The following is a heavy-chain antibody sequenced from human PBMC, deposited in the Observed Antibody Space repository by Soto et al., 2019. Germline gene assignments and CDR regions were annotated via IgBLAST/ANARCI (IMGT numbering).Heavy chain of an antibody. CDR1: GFTFSSYW. CDR3: ARVDCSGGSRDPLDY. J-gene: IGHJ4*02. CDR2: INSDGSST. V-gene: IGHV3-74*01. D-gene: IGHD2-15*01. Sequence: EVQLVESGGGLVQPGGSLRLSCAASGFTFSSYWMHWVRQAPGKGLVWVSRINSDGSSTSYADAVKGRFTISRDNAKNTLYLQMKSRRAKDTAVYYCARVDCSGGSRDPLDYWGQGTLVTVSP.